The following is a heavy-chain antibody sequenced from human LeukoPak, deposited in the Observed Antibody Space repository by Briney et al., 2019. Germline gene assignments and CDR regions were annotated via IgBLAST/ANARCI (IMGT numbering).Heavy chain of an antibody. CDR1: GYTFTSYD. Sequence: ASVKVSCKASGYTFTSYDINWVRQATGQGLEWMGWMNPNSGNTGYAQKFQGRVTMTRNTSISTAYMELSSLRSEDTALYYCAKDRRYSGYAEARGEVYYYYYGMDVWGQGTTVTVSS. D-gene: IGHD5-12*01. CDR2: MNPNSGNT. J-gene: IGHJ6*02. CDR3: AKDRRYSGYAEARGEVYYYYYGMDV. V-gene: IGHV1-8*01.